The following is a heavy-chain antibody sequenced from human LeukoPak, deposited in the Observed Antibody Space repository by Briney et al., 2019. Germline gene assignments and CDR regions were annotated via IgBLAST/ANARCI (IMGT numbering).Heavy chain of an antibody. Sequence: PGGSLRLSCAASGFTFSSYSMNWVRQAPGKGLEWVSSISSSSYIYYADSVKGRFTISRDNAKNSLYPQMNSLRAEDTAVYYCARLIVPAAMLSAFDIWGQGTMVTVSS. V-gene: IGHV3-21*01. CDR2: ISSSSYI. D-gene: IGHD2-2*01. J-gene: IGHJ3*02. CDR1: GFTFSSYS. CDR3: ARLIVPAAMLSAFDI.